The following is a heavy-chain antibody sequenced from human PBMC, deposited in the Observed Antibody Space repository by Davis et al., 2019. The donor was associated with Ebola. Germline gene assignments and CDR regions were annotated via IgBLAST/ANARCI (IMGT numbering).Heavy chain of an antibody. J-gene: IGHJ5*02. Sequence: SWIRQPPGKGLEWIGEINHSGSTNYNPSLKSRVTISVDTSKNQFSLELSSVTAADTAVYYCARGVGSGPMFDPWGQGTLVTVSS. D-gene: IGHD2-15*01. V-gene: IGHV4-34*01. CDR3: ARGVGSGPMFDP. CDR2: INHSGST.